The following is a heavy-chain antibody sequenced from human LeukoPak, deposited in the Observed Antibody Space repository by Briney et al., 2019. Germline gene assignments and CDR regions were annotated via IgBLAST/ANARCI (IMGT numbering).Heavy chain of an antibody. CDR2: ISGSSSYI. J-gene: IGHJ4*02. V-gene: IGHV3-21*01. D-gene: IGHD2-8*01. CDR1: GFTFSSYS. CDR3: ARMVGAGH. Sequence: SGGSLRLSCAASGFTFSSYSMNWVRQAQGEGLEWVSSISGSSSYIYYEDSVKGRFTISRDNAKNSLYLQMNSLGAEDTAVYYCARMVGAGHWGQGTLVTVSS.